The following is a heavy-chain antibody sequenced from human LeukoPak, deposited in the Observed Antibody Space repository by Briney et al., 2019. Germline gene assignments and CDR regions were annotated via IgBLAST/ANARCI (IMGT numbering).Heavy chain of an antibody. D-gene: IGHD3-22*01. CDR2: ISSSSSTI. J-gene: IGHJ4*02. CDR3: ARADSSGF. CDR1: GFTFSSYS. V-gene: IGHV3-48*01. Sequence: PGGSLRLSCAASGFTFSSYSMNWVRQAPGKGLEWVSYISSSSSTIYYADSVKGRFTISRDNAKNSLYLQMNNLRAEDTAVYYCARADSSGFWGQGTLVTVSS.